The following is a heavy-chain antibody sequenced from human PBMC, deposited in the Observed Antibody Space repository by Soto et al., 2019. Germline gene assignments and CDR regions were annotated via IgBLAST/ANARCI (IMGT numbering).Heavy chain of an antibody. CDR1: SFTFSTYE. V-gene: IGHV3-48*03. CDR3: VRYCSTTLCNGVATRTFDY. D-gene: IGHD2-2*01. CDR2: ISTSGSTV. J-gene: IGHJ4*02. Sequence: GGSLCVSCAASSFTFSTYEMNWVREAPGKGLGWFPYISTSGSTVYYADSVKGRFTISRDNTRNSLYLQMNSLRDEDTALYYCVRYCSTTLCNGVATRTFDYWGQGTLVTVSS.